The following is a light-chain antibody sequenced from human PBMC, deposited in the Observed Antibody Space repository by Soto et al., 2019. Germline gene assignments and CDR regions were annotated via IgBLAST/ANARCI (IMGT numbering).Light chain of an antibody. CDR3: SSYAGSNNLRV. Sequence: QSVLTQPASVSGSPGQSITISCTGTSSDFGSYNLVSWYQQHPGKAPKLMIYEGSKRPSGVPDRFSGSKSGNTASLTVSGLQAEDEADYYCSSYAGSNNLRVFGTGTKVTVL. V-gene: IGLV2-23*01. CDR1: SSDFGSYNL. CDR2: EGS. J-gene: IGLJ1*01.